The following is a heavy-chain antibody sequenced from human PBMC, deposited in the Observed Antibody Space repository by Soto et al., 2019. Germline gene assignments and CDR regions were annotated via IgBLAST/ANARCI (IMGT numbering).Heavy chain of an antibody. D-gene: IGHD1-26*01. CDR1: GFTFSSFW. Sequence: EVQLVESGGGLVQPGGSLRLSCAASGFTFSSFWLHWVRQAPGKGLVWVSRINSDGSSTDYADSVKGRFTVSRDNAKNTRSLQMNSLRPEDTAVYYCARAKLVPRTRRYYSDYWGQGALVTVSS. CDR3: ARAKLVPRTRRYYSDY. V-gene: IGHV3-74*01. J-gene: IGHJ4*02. CDR2: INSDGSST.